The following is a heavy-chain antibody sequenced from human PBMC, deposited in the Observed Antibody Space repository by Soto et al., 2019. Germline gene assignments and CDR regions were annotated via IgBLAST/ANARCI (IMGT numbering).Heavy chain of an antibody. CDR2: VNHIGST. J-gene: IGHJ6*02. Sequence: PTETLSLTCVVSGAPISSAACYWSWIRQPPAKRLEWIGEVNHIGSTNYNPSLKSRVTVFVDTTKNQFTLGLCSVTAADTDVYDCATLGWRGSGTDEYYYDYGMDVWGQGTTVT. V-gene: IGHV4-34*01. D-gene: IGHD3-10*01. CDR3: ATLGWRGSGTDEYYYDYGMDV. CDR1: GAPISSAACY.